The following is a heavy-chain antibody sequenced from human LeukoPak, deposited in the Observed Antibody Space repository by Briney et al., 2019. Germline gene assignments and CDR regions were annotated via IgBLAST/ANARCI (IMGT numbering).Heavy chain of an antibody. D-gene: IGHD4-17*01. V-gene: IGHV4-59*01. J-gene: IGHJ4*02. CDR2: IYYSGST. Sequence: SQTLSLTCTVSGGPISSYYWSWIRQPPGKGLEWIGYIYYSGSTNYNPSLKSRVTISVDTSKNQFSLKLSSVTAADTAVYYCARDNGDYVNYFDYWGQGTLVTVSS. CDR3: ARDNGDYVNYFDY. CDR1: GGPISSYY.